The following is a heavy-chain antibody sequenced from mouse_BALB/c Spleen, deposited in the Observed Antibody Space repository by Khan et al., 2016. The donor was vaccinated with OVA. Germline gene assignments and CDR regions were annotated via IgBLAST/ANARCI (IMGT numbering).Heavy chain of an antibody. V-gene: IGHV1-20*02. D-gene: IGHD1-1*01. CDR2: INPHIGET. J-gene: IGHJ2*01. CDR1: GYSFTGYF. Sequence: EVKLQESGPELVKPGASVKISCKASGYSFTGYFMNWVMQSPGKSLEWIGRINPHIGETFYHQKFKGQATLTVDESSSTAHMALRSLASEDTAVDYCARSYGSDFDYWGQGTTLTVSS. CDR3: ARSYGSDFDY.